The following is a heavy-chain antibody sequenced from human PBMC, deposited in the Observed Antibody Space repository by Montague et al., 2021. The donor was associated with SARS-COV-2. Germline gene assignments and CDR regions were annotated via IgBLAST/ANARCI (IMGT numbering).Heavy chain of an antibody. Sequence: SETLSLTCTVSGYSISTGSYRGWIRQPPGKGLEWIGTIYHSGSTYFNPSLKSRATISVDTSKNQFSLNLSSVTAADTAVYYCAKVAGSHNTFDIWGRGTMVTVSS. CDR2: IYHSGST. CDR3: AKVAGSHNTFDI. D-gene: IGHD6-19*01. V-gene: IGHV4-38-2*02. J-gene: IGHJ3*02. CDR1: GYSISTGSY.